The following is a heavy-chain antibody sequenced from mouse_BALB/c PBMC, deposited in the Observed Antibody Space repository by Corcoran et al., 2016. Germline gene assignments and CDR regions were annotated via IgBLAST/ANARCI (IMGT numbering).Heavy chain of an antibody. V-gene: IGHV3-6*02. D-gene: IGHD1-2*01. CDR2: ISYDGSN. CDR1: GYSITSGYY. CDR3: ARGGLLRLPLDY. Sequence: DVQLQESGAGLVKPSQSLSLTCSVTGYSITSGYYWNWIRQFPGNKLEWMGYISYDGSNNYNPSLKNRISITRDTSKNQFFLKLNSVTTEDTATYYCARGGLLRLPLDYWGQGTTLTVSS. J-gene: IGHJ2*01.